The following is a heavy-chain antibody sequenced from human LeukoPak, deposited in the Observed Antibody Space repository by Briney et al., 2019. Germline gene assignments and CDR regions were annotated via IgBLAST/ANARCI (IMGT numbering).Heavy chain of an antibody. V-gene: IGHV3-7*01. D-gene: IGHD1-26*01. CDR2: IKEHGSEK. CDR3: ARILSARYYGDALDI. J-gene: IGHJ3*02. Sequence: GGSLRLSCAASGFTFGSYWLTWVRQAPAKGLKRVSNIKEHGSEKYYADSAKGRFTISRDNAKSSLYLQMNSLRAEDTAMYYCARILSARYYGDALDIWGQGTLVTVSS. CDR1: GFTFGSYW.